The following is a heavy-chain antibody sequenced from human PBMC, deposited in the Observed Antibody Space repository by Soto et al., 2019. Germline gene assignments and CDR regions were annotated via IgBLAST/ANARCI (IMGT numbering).Heavy chain of an antibody. CDR1: GYSLTSYW. V-gene: IGHV5-51*01. Sequence: PGASLKISCKGSGYSLTSYWIGWVRQMPGKGLELMGIIYPGDSDTRYSPSFQGQVTISADKSISTAYLRWSSLKASDTAMYYCARPFETSGWYDYWGQGTLVTVSS. J-gene: IGHJ4*02. CDR3: ARPFETSGWYDY. CDR2: IYPGDSDT. D-gene: IGHD6-19*01.